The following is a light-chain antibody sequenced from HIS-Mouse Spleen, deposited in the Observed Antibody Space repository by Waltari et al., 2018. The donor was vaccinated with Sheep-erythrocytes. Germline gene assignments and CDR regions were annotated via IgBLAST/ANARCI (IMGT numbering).Light chain of an antibody. V-gene: IGLV2-14*01. CDR1: SSHVAGYNY. CDR2: EVS. Sequence: QSALTQPASVSGSPGQSITISCPGTSSHVAGYNYVSWYQQHPGKAPKLMIYEVSNRPSGVSNRFSGSKSGNTASLTISGLQAEDEADYYCSSYTSSSWVFGGGTKLTVL. J-gene: IGLJ3*02. CDR3: SSYTSSSWV.